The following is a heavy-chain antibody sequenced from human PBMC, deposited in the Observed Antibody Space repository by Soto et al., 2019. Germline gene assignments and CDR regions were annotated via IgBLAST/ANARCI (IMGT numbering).Heavy chain of an antibody. CDR1: GGSISSYY. Sequence: SETLSLTCTVSGGSISSYYWSWIRQPAGKGLKWIGRIYTSGSTNYNPSLKSRVTMSVDTSKNQFSLKLSSVTAADTAVYYCARVGKLELQGGAFDIWGQGTMVTVSS. CDR3: ARVGKLELQGGAFDI. V-gene: IGHV4-4*07. CDR2: IYTSGST. J-gene: IGHJ3*02. D-gene: IGHD1-7*01.